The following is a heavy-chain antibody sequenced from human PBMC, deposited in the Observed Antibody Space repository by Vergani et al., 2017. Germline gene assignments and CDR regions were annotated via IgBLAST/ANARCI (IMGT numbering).Heavy chain of an antibody. D-gene: IGHD3-16*02. Sequence: QVQLVESGGGLVKPGGSLRLSCAASGFTFSDYYMSWIRQAPGKGLEWVSYISSSGSTIYYADSVKGRFTISRDNAKNSLYLQMNSLRAEDTAVYYCAGDQYDYVWGSYRYRYYFDYWGQGTLVTVSS. CDR2: ISSSGSTI. CDR1: GFTFSDYY. J-gene: IGHJ4*02. CDR3: AGDQYDYVWGSYRYRYYFDY. V-gene: IGHV3-11*01.